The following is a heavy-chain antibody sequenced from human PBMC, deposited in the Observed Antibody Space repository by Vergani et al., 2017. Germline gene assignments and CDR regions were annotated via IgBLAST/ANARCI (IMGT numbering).Heavy chain of an antibody. D-gene: IGHD1-26*01. Sequence: QVQLQQWGAGLLKPSETLSLTCAVYGGSFSGYYWSWIRQPPGKGLEWIGEINHSGSTNYNPSLKSRVTISVDTSKNQFSLKLTSVTAADTAVYYCARGGRFYYYYYMDVWGKGTTVTVSS. CDR3: ARGGRFYYYYYMDV. CDR1: GGSFSGYY. V-gene: IGHV4-34*01. J-gene: IGHJ6*03. CDR2: INHSGST.